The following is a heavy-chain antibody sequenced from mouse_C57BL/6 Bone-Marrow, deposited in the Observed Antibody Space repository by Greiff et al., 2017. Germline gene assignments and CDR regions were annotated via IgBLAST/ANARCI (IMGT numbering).Heavy chain of an antibody. CDR1: GISITTGNYR. D-gene: IGHD4-1*01. CDR3: AREELGRHYFDY. J-gene: IGHJ2*01. V-gene: IGHV3-5*01. CDR2: IYYSGTI. Sequence: EVQLQQSGPGLVKPSQTVFLTCTVTGISITTGNYRWSWIRQFPGNKLEWIGYIYYSGTITYTPSLTSRPTITRDTPKHQFFLEMNSLTAEDTATYYCAREELGRHYFDYWGQGITLT.